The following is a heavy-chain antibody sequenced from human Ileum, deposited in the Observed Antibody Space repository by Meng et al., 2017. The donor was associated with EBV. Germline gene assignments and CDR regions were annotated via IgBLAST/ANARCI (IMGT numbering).Heavy chain of an antibody. J-gene: IGHJ4*02. Sequence: QVHLQESGPGLVKPSXXLSVTGTVSGGSVSSGSYYWTWIRQAPGKTLEWLGFIYYSGNTNYNPSLKGRVTLSIDMSKNQFSLNLTSVTAADTAVYYCARWPRSITATGGIEHWGQGTLVTVSS. V-gene: IGHV4-61*01. CDR3: ARWPRSITATGGIEH. CDR2: IYYSGNT. CDR1: GGSVSSGSYY. D-gene: IGHD3-10*01.